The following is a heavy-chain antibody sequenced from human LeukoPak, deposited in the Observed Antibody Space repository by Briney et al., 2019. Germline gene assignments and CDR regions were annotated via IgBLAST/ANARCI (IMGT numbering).Heavy chain of an antibody. Sequence: GGSLRLSCAASGFTFSKYAMTWVRQAPGKGLEWVSAISASTLKIYYADSVKGRFTISRDNSKNTLFLQMNSVRAEDTAVYYCARGHTAVTRHFDFWGQGTLVTVSS. CDR1: GFTFSKYA. CDR2: ISASTLKI. D-gene: IGHD4-17*01. V-gene: IGHV3-23*01. CDR3: ARGHTAVTRHFDF. J-gene: IGHJ4*02.